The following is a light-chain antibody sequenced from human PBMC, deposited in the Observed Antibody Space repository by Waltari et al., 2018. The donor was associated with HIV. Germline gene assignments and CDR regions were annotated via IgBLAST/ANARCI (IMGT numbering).Light chain of an antibody. CDR2: KVD. J-gene: IGLJ2*01. Sequence: SGLTQPASLSGFPGQSITISCTGAYRDFGFYHFLSWYQQHPGKVPKVILSKVDSRASGFSHRFSGSKSGNTASLTISVLQAEDEAVYYCASYTANDTVIFAGGTTVTVL. CDR3: ASYTANDTVI. CDR1: YRDFGFYHF. V-gene: IGLV2-14*01.